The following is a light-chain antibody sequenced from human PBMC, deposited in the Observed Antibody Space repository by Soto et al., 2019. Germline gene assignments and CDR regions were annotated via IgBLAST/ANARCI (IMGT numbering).Light chain of an antibody. J-gene: IGKJ1*01. CDR2: DGS. CDR3: QQYNSYSPWT. V-gene: IGKV1-5*01. Sequence: DNHIALSPSTLYASVGDTITISGRASQSISSWLAWYQQKTGKAPKLLIYDGSSLESGVTSRFSGSGSGTEFTLTIISMQPDDFATYYCQQYNSYSPWTFGQGTKVDI. CDR1: QSISSW.